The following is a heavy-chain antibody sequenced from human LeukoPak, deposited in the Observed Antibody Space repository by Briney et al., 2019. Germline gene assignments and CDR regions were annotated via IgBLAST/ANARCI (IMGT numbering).Heavy chain of an antibody. CDR1: GFTVSSNY. Sequence: GGSLRLSCAASGFTVSSNYMSWVRQAPGKGLEWVSAISGSGGSTYYADSVKGRFTISRDNSKNTLYLQMNSLRAEDTAVYYCAKGRITIFGVVPPHDYWGQGTLVTVSS. J-gene: IGHJ4*02. CDR3: AKGRITIFGVVPPHDY. D-gene: IGHD3-3*01. V-gene: IGHV3-23*01. CDR2: ISGSGGST.